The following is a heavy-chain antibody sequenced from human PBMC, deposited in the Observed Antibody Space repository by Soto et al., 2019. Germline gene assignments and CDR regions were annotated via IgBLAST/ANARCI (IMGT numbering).Heavy chain of an antibody. J-gene: IGHJ4*02. D-gene: IGHD3-10*01. Sequence: KPSETLSLTCTVSGGSISSYYWSWIRQPPGKGLEWIGYIYYSGSTNYNPSLKSRVTISVDTSKNQFSLKLNSMTAADTAVYYCARHNYGSGSTYFDYWGQGTLVTVPS. CDR3: ARHNYGSGSTYFDY. CDR1: GGSISSYY. V-gene: IGHV4-59*08. CDR2: IYYSGST.